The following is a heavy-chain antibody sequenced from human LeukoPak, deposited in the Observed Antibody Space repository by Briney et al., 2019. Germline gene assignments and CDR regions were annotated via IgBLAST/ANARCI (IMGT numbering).Heavy chain of an antibody. Sequence: GGSLRLSCAASGFTFSTYWMSSVRQAPGKGLEWVADITQDGSEKYYVDSVKGRFTISRDNAKNSLYLQMNSLKVEDKAVYYCARVYSRALYNWGQGTLVTVSS. CDR2: ITQDGSEK. D-gene: IGHD2-15*01. V-gene: IGHV3-7*01. J-gene: IGHJ4*02. CDR3: ARVYSRALYN. CDR1: GFTFSTYW.